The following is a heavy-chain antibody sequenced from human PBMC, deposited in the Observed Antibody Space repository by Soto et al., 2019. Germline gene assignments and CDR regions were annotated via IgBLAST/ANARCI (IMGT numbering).Heavy chain of an antibody. Sequence: KPSETLSLTCAVSGGSISSSNWWSWVRQPPGKGLEWIGEIYHSGSTNYNPSLKSRVTISVDKSKNQFSLKLSSVTAADTAVYYCARAGVITFGGVIVMDYYYYGMDVWGQGTTVTVSS. CDR3: ARAGVITFGGVIVMDYYYYGMDV. CDR1: GGSISSSNW. J-gene: IGHJ6*02. V-gene: IGHV4-4*02. CDR2: IYHSGST. D-gene: IGHD3-16*02.